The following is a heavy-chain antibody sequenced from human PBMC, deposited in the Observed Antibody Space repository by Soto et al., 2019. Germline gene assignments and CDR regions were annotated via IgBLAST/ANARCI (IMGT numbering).Heavy chain of an antibody. Sequence: SQTLSLTCVISGDSVSSNSAAWNWIRQSPSRGLEWLGRTYYRSKWYNDYAVSVKSRITINPDTSKNQFSLQLNSVTPEDTAVYYCARDLDVVVPAATYYYYYMDVWGKGTTVTVSS. V-gene: IGHV6-1*01. D-gene: IGHD2-2*01. CDR2: TYYRSKWYN. CDR1: GDSVSSNSAA. J-gene: IGHJ6*03. CDR3: ARDLDVVVPAATYYYYYMDV.